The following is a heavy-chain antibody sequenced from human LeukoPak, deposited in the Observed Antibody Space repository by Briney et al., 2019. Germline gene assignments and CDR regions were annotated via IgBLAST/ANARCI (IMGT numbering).Heavy chain of an antibody. J-gene: IGHJ3*02. CDR3: ARGYQPDDAFDI. V-gene: IGHV1-8*01. CDR2: MNPNSGNT. CDR1: GYTFTSYD. D-gene: IGHD2-2*01. Sequence: ASVKVSCKASGYTFTSYDINWVRQATGQRLEWMGWMNPNSGNTGYAQKFQGRVTMTRNTSISTAYMELSSLRSEDTAVYYCARGYQPDDAFDIWGQGTMVTVSS.